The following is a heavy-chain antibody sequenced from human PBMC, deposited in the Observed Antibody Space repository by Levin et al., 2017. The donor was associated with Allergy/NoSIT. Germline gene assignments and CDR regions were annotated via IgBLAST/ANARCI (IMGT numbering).Heavy chain of an antibody. D-gene: IGHD6-19*01. CDR3: AKEWAGTYREPPDY. Sequence: GGSLRLSCAASGFAFSTYGMYWVRQAPGKGLEWVAVMSYDGSNEYYADSVKGRFTISRDNSKSTLYLQMNSLRAEDTAVYYCAKEWAGTYREPPDYWGQGTLVTVSS. V-gene: IGHV3-30*18. J-gene: IGHJ4*02. CDR1: GFAFSTYG. CDR2: MSYDGSNE.